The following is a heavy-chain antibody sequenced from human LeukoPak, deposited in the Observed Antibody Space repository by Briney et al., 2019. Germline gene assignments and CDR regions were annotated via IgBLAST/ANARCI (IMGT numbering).Heavy chain of an antibody. Sequence: GGSLRLSCAASGFTVSSYGMHWVRQAPGKGLEWVAVISYDGSNKYYADSVKGRFTISRDNSKNTLYLQMNSLRAEDTAVYYCAKGDDLGVGATTEDVFDIWGQGTMVTVSS. V-gene: IGHV3-30*18. CDR2: ISYDGSNK. J-gene: IGHJ3*02. D-gene: IGHD1-26*01. CDR1: GFTVSSYG. CDR3: AKGDDLGVGATTEDVFDI.